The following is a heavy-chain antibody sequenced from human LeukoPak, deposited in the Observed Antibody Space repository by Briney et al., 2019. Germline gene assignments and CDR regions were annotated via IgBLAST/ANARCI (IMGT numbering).Heavy chain of an antibody. D-gene: IGHD1-26*01. CDR1: GLRFTSYW. J-gene: IGHJ4*02. CDR3: ARRLGATQPYFDF. V-gene: IGHV5-51*01. Sequence: GESLKISCKASGLRFTSYWIGWVRQMPGKGLECMGIIHPGDSETRYSPSFQGQVTISADKSISTAYLQWSGLKASDTAMYYCARRLGATQPYFDFWGQGALVTVSS. CDR2: IHPGDSET.